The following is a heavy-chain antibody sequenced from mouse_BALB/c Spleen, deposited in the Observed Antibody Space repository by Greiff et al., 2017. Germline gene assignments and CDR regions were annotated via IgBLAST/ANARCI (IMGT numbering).Heavy chain of an antibody. CDR3: ARGDYYDYDVGAMDY. CDR2: ISYSGST. CDR1: GDSITSGY. Sequence: EVKLMESGPSLVKPSQTLSLTCSVTGDSITSGYWNWIRKFPGNKLEYMGYISYSGSTYYNPSLKSRISITRDTSKNQYYLQLNSVTTEDTATYYCARGDYYDYDVGAMDYWGQGTSVTVSS. V-gene: IGHV3-8*02. J-gene: IGHJ4*01. D-gene: IGHD2-4*01.